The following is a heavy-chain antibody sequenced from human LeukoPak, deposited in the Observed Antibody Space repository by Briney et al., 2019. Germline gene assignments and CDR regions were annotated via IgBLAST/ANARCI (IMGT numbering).Heavy chain of an antibody. J-gene: IGHJ4*02. V-gene: IGHV3-21*01. CDR2: ISSSSSSYM. CDR3: ARGRFVSSSWSTPEDY. Sequence: PGGSLRLSCAASGFSFSSYTMNWVRQAPGKGLEWVSSISSSSSSYMYYADSVKGRFTISRDNAKNSLYLQMNSLRAEDTAVYYCARGRFVSSSWSTPEDYWGQGTLVTVSS. D-gene: IGHD6-13*01. CDR1: GFSFSSYT.